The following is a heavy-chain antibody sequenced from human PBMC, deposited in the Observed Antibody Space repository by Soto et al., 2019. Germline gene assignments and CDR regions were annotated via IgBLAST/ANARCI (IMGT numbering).Heavy chain of an antibody. CDR1: GDSFNSHA. CDR2: IIPIFGTT. CDR3: ARLVDHTAQVVCGMDV. J-gene: IGHJ6*02. V-gene: IGHV1-69*12. Sequence: QVQLVQSGAEARKPGSSVKVSCRASGDSFNSHAFSWVRQAPGQGLEWMGGIIPIFGTTNYEQKFQGRVTLTADESTRTAYMELSSLSSEDTAGYYCARLVDHTAQVVCGMDVWGQGTTVIVSS. D-gene: IGHD2-15*01.